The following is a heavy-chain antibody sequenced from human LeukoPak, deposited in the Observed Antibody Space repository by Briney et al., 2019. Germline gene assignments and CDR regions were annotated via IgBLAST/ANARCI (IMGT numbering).Heavy chain of an antibody. D-gene: IGHD2-8*01. J-gene: IGHJ6*02. CDR1: GGSISSYY. CDR2: IYTSGST. V-gene: IGHV4-4*07. CDR3: ARDRLNIVLMVYATDYYGMDV. Sequence: PSETLSLTCTVSGGSISSYYWSWIRQPAGKGLEWIGRIYTSGSTNYNPSLKSRVTMSVDTSKNQSSLKLSSVTAADTAVYYCARDRLNIVLMVYATDYYGMDVWGQGTTVTVSS.